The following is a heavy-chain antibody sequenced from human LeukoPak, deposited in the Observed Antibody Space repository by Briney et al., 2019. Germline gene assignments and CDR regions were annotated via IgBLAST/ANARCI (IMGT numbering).Heavy chain of an antibody. CDR3: ARDKAHSYGRYFDP. CDR1: GRSTSTYY. CDR2: ISYGNT. D-gene: IGHD5-18*01. Sequence: PSQTLSLTCRVSGRSTSTYYWNWVRQTPGKGLEWNGHISYGNTDYNPSLKSRVTISVDTSKNQFSLKLTSVTAADTAVYYCARDKAHSYGRYFDPWGQGALVTVSS. J-gene: IGHJ5*02. V-gene: IGHV4-59*01.